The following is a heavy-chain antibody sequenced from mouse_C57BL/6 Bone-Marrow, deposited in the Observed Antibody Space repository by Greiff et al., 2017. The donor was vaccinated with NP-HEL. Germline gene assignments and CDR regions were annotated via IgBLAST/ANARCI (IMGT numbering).Heavy chain of an antibody. V-gene: IGHV1-15*01. CDR2: IDPETGGT. CDR1: GYTFTDYE. J-gene: IGHJ2*01. Sequence: VQLQESGAELVRPGASVTLSCKASGYTFTDYEMHWVKQTPVHGLEWIGAIDPETGGTAYNQKFKGKAILTADKSSSTAYMELRSLTSEDSAVYYCTPYYFGYWGQGTTLTVSS. CDR3: TPYYFGY.